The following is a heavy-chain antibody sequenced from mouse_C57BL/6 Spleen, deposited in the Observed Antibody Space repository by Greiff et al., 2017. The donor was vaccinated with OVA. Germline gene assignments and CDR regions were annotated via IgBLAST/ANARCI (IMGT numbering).Heavy chain of an antibody. CDR1: GYTFTDYN. D-gene: IGHD1-1*01. J-gene: IGHJ1*03. Sequence: VQLQQSGPELVKPGASVKMSCKASGYTFTDYNMHWVKQSHGKSLEWIGYINPNNGGTSYNQKFKGKATLTVNKSSSTAYMELRSLTSEDSAVYYCASSYDYGSSYDWYFEVWGTGTTVTVSS. V-gene: IGHV1-22*01. CDR3: ASSYDYGSSYDWYFEV. CDR2: INPNNGGT.